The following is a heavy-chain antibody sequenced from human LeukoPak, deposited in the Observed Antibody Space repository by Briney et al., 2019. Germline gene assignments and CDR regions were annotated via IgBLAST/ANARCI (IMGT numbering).Heavy chain of an antibody. Sequence: SETLSLTCTVSGGSISSSSYYWGWIRQPPGKGLEWIGSIYYSGSTYYNPSLKSRVTISVDTSKNQFSLKLSSVTAADTAVYYCARLGPGEVIILGPHYWYFDLWGRGTLVTVSS. CDR2: IYYSGST. CDR1: GGSISSSSYY. J-gene: IGHJ2*01. D-gene: IGHD3-3*01. V-gene: IGHV4-39*01. CDR3: ARLGPGEVIILGPHYWYFDL.